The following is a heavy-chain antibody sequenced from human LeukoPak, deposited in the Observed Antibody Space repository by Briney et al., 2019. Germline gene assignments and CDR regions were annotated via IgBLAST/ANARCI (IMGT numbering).Heavy chain of an antibody. CDR1: GFTFNTYC. CDR2: ILYDGSNE. CDR3: AKDPGLRLKYFES. Sequence: PGGSLRLSCAASGFTFNTYCKQWVRQAPGKGLEWVAIILYDGSNEDYADSVKGRFTISRDNSKNTLYLQMNSLRAEDTAVYYCAKDPGLRLKYFESWAQGTLVTVSS. D-gene: IGHD5-12*01. J-gene: IGHJ4*02. V-gene: IGHV3-30*18.